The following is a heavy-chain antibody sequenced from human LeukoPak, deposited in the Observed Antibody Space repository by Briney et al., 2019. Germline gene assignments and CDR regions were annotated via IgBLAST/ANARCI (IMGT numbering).Heavy chain of an antibody. V-gene: IGHV3-7*05. CDR1: GFTFSSYA. CDR3: AGGNHFDY. CDR2: KKQDGSEK. J-gene: IGHJ4*02. Sequence: GGSLRLSCSASGFTFSSYALHCVRQAPGKGLEWVASKKQDGSEKYNVAPVKGRFTISRDNAKNSLYLQMNSLRAEDTAVYYCAGGNHFDYWGQGTLVTVSS. D-gene: IGHD1-14*01.